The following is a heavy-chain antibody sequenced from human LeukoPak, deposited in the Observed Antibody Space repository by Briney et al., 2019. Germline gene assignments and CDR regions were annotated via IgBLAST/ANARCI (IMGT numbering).Heavy chain of an antibody. D-gene: IGHD3-10*01. J-gene: IGHJ4*02. V-gene: IGHV1-69*04. CDR1: GGTFSSYA. CDR3: ATLWFGESPFDY. CDR2: IIPILGIA. Sequence: EASVKVSCKASGGTFSSYAISWVRQAPGQGLEWMGRIIPILGIANYAQKFQGRVTITADKSTSTAYMELSSLRSEDTAVYYCATLWFGESPFDYWGQGTLVTVSS.